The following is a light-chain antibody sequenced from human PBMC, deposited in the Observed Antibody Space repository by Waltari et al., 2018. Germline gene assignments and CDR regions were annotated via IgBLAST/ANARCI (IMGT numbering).Light chain of an antibody. V-gene: IGLV3-10*01. Sequence: SYELTQPPSVSVSPGQTPRITCSGDALPNTYVYWYQQQSGQAPVLVIYEDTDRPSGIPERFSGSSSGTMATLTISGAQVEDEADYYCYSGDDSGNQEVFGGGTKLTVL. CDR2: EDT. CDR1: ALPNTY. CDR3: YSGDDSGNQEV. J-gene: IGLJ2*01.